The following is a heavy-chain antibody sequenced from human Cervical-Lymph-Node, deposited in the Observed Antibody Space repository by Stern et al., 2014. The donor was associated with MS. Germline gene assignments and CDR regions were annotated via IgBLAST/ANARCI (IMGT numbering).Heavy chain of an antibody. V-gene: IGHV3-74*01. CDR2: IKSDGSAI. CDR3: ARIEVGGTSAFDI. CDR1: GFTFSSSW. Sequence: EVQLVESGGGLVQPGGSLRLSCAASGFTFSSSWMHWVRQAPGEGLMWVSRIKSDGSAISYADPVKGRFTISRDNAKNTLYLQMNSLRAEDTAVYYCARIEVGGTSAFDIWGQGTTVTVSS. J-gene: IGHJ3*02. D-gene: IGHD1-26*01.